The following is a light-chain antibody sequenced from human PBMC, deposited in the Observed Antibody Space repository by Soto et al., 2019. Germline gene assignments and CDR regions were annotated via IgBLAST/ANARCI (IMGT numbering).Light chain of an antibody. J-gene: IGKJ4*01. CDR1: QGINSY. Sequence: DVQMTQSPSSLSASVGDRVTITCRASQGINSYLAWYQQKPGNAPKSLIYAASSLQTGVPSRFSGSESGTDFTLTISNLQPEDSATYYCQQYNISPRTFGGGTKVEIK. CDR3: QQYNISPRT. V-gene: IGKV1D-16*01. CDR2: AAS.